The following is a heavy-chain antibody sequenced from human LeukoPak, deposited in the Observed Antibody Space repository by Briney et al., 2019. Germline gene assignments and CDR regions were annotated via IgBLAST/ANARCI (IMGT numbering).Heavy chain of an antibody. V-gene: IGHV1-2*05. J-gene: IGHJ4*02. CDR3: ARDIGYCSSTSCYVVGDY. Sequence: ASVKVSCKASGYTFTGYYMHWVRQAPGQGLEWMGRINPNSGGTNYAQKFQGRVTMTRDTSISTAYMELSRLRSDDTGVYYCARDIGYCSSTSCYVVGDYWGQGTLVTVSS. CDR1: GYTFTGYY. D-gene: IGHD2-2*01. CDR2: INPNSGGT.